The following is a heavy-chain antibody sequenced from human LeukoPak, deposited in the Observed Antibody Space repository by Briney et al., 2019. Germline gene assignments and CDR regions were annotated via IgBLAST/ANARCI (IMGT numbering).Heavy chain of an antibody. CDR2: IYYSGST. Sequence: KPSETLSLTCTVSGGSISSYYWSWLRQPPGKGLEWIGYIYYSGSTNYNPSLKSQVTISVDTSKNQFSLKLSSVTAADTAVYYCARGAPTGYWGQGTLVTVSS. CDR3: ARGAPTGY. V-gene: IGHV4-59*01. J-gene: IGHJ4*02. CDR1: GGSISSYY.